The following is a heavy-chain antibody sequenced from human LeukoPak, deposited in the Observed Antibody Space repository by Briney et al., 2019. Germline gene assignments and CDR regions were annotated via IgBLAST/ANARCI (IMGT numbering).Heavy chain of an antibody. CDR1: GFTFTTFW. CDR3: AKGDARGYSYGYVDY. J-gene: IGHJ4*02. V-gene: IGHV3-23*01. CDR2: ISGSGGST. D-gene: IGHD5-18*01. Sequence: PGGSLRLSCATSGFTFTTFWMHWVRQAPGKGLEWVSAISGSGGSTYYADSVKGRFTISRDNSKNSLYLQMNSLRAEDMALYYCAKGDARGYSYGYVDYWGQGTLVTVSS.